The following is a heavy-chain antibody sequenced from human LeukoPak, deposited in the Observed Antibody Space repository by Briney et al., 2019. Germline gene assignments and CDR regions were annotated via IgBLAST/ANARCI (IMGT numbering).Heavy chain of an antibody. Sequence: GGSLRLSCAASGFTFGSYSMNWVRQAPGKGLEWVSFISTSSSYIDYADSVKGRFTISRDNAENSLYLQMNSLRAEGTAVYYCARSRGSAMDYWGQGTLITVSS. J-gene: IGHJ4*02. D-gene: IGHD3-10*01. V-gene: IGHV3-21*01. CDR1: GFTFGSYS. CDR3: ARSRGSAMDY. CDR2: ISTSSSYI.